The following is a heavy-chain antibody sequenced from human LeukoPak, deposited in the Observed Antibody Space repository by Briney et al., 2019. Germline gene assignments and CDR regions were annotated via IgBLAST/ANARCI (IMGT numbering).Heavy chain of an antibody. D-gene: IGHD3-22*01. CDR3: ARDPATPTYYYDSNAFDY. Sequence: GGSLRLSCAASGFTFSSYAMHWVRQAPGKGLEWLAVISYDGSNKYYADSVKGRFTISRDNSKNTLYLQMNSLRAEDTAVYYCARDPATPTYYYDSNAFDYWGQGTLVTVSS. CDR1: GFTFSSYA. J-gene: IGHJ4*02. V-gene: IGHV3-30-3*01. CDR2: ISYDGSNK.